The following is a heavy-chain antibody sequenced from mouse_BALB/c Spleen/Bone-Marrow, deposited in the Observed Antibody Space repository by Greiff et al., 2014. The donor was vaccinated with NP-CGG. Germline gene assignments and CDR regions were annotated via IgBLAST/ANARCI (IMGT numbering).Heavy chain of an antibody. CDR1: GFSLTSYG. J-gene: IGHJ4*01. V-gene: IGHV2-5-1*01. D-gene: IGHD2-10*02. CDR3: AKNNKYGNYGGLDAMDY. Sequence: QVQLQQSGPSLVQPSQSLSITCTVSGFSLTSYGVHWVRQSPGKGLEWLGVIWRGGSTDYNVAFMSRLSITKDNSKSQVFFKMNSLQADDTAIYYCAKNNKYGNYGGLDAMDYWGQGTSVTVSS. CDR2: IWRGGST.